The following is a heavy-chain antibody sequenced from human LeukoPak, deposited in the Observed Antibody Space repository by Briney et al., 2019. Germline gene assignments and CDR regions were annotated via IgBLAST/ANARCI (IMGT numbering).Heavy chain of an antibody. J-gene: IGHJ4*02. V-gene: IGHV3-23*01. Sequence: GGSLRLSCATSGFIFSNYAVNWVRQAPGKGLEWVSIISGSGDTTYYADSVKGRFTISRDNARNSLYLEMNSLRAEDTAVYYCARIIGISGTYPTDYWGQGTLVTVSS. CDR3: ARIIGISGTYPTDY. CDR1: GFIFSNYA. CDR2: ISGSGDTT. D-gene: IGHD1-26*01.